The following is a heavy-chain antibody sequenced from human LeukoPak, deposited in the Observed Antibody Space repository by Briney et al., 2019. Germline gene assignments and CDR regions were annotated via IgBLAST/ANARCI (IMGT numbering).Heavy chain of an antibody. V-gene: IGHV4-34*01. Sequence: SETLSLTCAVYGGSFSGYYWSWIRQPPGKGLEWIGEINHSGSTNYNPSLKSRVTISVDTSKNQFSLELSSVTAADTAVYYCARDQVRYFDYWGQGTLVTVSS. D-gene: IGHD3-9*01. J-gene: IGHJ4*02. CDR1: GGSFSGYY. CDR3: ARDQVRYFDY. CDR2: INHSGST.